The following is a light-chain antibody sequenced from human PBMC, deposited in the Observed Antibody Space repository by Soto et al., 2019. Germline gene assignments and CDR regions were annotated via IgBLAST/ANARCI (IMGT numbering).Light chain of an antibody. CDR2: PAS. CDR1: QDISTS. Sequence: DIQLTQSPSFLSASVGDRVTVSCRASQDISTSLAWFQQKAGKVPQLLVYPASTLQDGVPSRFSGSGSGTYFTLTINDLQAEDFATYYCQRLRTDPFSFGQGTKLDIK. J-gene: IGKJ2*03. V-gene: IGKV1-9*01. CDR3: QRLRTDPFS.